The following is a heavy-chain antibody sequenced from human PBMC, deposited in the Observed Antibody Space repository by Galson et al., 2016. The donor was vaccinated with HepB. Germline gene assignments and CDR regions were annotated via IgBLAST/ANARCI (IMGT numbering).Heavy chain of an antibody. CDR2: IKSKTDGGTT. J-gene: IGHJ4*02. CDR3: TTDLGWAPLYDYVWGSYRPDY. CDR1: GFTFSNAW. D-gene: IGHD3-16*02. Sequence: SLRLSCAASGFTFSNAWMNWVRQAPGKGLEWVGRIKSKTDGGTTDYAAPVKGRFTISRDDSKNTLYLQMNSLKTEDTAVYYCTTDLGWAPLYDYVWGSYRPDYWGQGTLVTVSS. V-gene: IGHV3-15*07.